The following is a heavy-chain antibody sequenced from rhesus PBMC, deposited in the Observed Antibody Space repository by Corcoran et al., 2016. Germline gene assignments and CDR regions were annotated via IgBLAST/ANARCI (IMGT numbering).Heavy chain of an antibody. D-gene: IGHD1-20*01. CDR1: GFSISTTGTG. CDR2: IYWNDSK. V-gene: IGHV2-95*01. CDR3: ARFAEQRYAFDF. J-gene: IGHJ3*01. Sequence: QVTLKESGPALVKPTQTPTRTCTFPGFSISTTGTGVGWIRQPPGKALEWLASIYWNDSKYYSTSLKSRLTISKDTSKNQVVLTMTNMDPVDTATYYCARFAEQRYAFDFWGQGLRVTVSS.